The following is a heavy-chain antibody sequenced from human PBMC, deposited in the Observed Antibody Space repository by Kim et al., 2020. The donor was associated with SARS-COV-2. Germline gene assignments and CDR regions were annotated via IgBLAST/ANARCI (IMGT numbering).Heavy chain of an antibody. D-gene: IGHD2-2*01. CDR3: AREAGQLPLFDP. V-gene: IGHV4-4*07. Sequence: NYNPSLKSRVTMSVDTSKNQFSLKLSSVTAADTAVYYCAREAGQLPLFDPWGQGTLVTVSS. J-gene: IGHJ5*02.